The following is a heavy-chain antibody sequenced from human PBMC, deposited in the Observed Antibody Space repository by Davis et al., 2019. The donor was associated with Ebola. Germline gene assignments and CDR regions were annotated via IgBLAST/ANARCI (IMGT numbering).Heavy chain of an antibody. Sequence: GESLKISCAASGFTFSSYWMHWVRQAPGKGLVWVSRINPDGSFTDYADSVKGRFSISRDSTSNTLYVQVNSLRAEDTAIYYCAKTRCATCHSPDSWGQGTLVTVSS. CDR2: INPDGSFT. J-gene: IGHJ4*02. CDR3: AKTRCATCHSPDS. V-gene: IGHV3-74*01. CDR1: GFTFSSYW.